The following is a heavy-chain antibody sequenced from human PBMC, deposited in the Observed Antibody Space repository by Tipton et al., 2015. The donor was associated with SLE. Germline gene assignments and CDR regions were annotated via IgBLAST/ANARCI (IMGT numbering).Heavy chain of an antibody. V-gene: IGHV1-69*01. CDR3: ASWGDSSSWYGGVFDY. Sequence: QSGPEVKKPGSSVKVSCKASGGTFSSYAISWVRQAPGQGLEWMGGIIPIFGKANYAQKFQGRVTITADESTSTAYMELSSLRSEDTAVYYCASWGDSSSWYGGVFDYWGQGTLVTVSS. CDR2: IIPIFGKA. J-gene: IGHJ4*02. CDR1: GGTFSSYA. D-gene: IGHD6-13*01.